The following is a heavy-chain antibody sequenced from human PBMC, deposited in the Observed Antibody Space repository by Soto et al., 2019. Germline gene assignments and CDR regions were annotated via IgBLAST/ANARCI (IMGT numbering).Heavy chain of an antibody. J-gene: IGHJ4*02. CDR3: ARAAGDY. D-gene: IGHD6-13*01. CDR1: GFTFSSYA. V-gene: IGHV3-30-3*01. CDR2: ISYDGSNK. Sequence: PGGSLRLSCAASGFTFSSYAMHWVRQAPGKGPEWVAVISYDGSNKYYADSVKGRFTISRDNSKSTLYLQMNSLRAEDTAVYYCARAAGDYWGQGTLVTVSS.